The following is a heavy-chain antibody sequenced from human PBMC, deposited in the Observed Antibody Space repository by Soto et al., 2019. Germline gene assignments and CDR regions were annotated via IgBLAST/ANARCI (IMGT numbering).Heavy chain of an antibody. D-gene: IGHD3-16*01. CDR2: MTSSGQYI. CDR1: GFAFMSYT. J-gene: IGHJ4*02. Sequence: GGSLRLSCAASGFAFMSYTMNWVRQAPGKGLEWVSSMTSSGQYIFHADSVQGRFTISRDNGKNILYLQMNSLRAEDTAVYYCARVRFASYDSSTTYPNAYGGRGTLVTVSS. CDR3: ARVRFASYDSSTTYPNAY. V-gene: IGHV3-21*01.